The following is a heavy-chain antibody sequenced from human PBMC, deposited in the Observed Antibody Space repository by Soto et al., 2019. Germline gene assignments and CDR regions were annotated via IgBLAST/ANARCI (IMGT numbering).Heavy chain of an antibody. CDR1: GYTFTSYD. CDR2: MNPSSGNT. V-gene: IGHV1-8*01. CDR3: ARGGSLLGYSSSWYVAYYSYGMDV. Sequence: ASGKDSCQASGYTFTSYDINWVRQATGQGLEWMGWMNPSSGNTGYAQKFQGRVTMTRNTSISPAYMELSSLRSEDTAVYYCARGGSLLGYSSSWYVAYYSYGMDVWGQGTTVTVS. D-gene: IGHD6-13*01. J-gene: IGHJ6*02.